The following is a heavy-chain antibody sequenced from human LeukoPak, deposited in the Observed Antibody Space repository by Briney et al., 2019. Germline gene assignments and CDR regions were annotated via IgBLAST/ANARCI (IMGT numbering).Heavy chain of an antibody. CDR3: QYYYDSSGYYYVDY. Sequence: GGSLRLSCTASGFTFGDYAMSWVRQAPGKGLEWVGFIRSKAYGGTTEYAASVKGRFTISRDDSKSIAYLQMNSLKTEDTAVYYCQYYYDSSGYYYVDYWGQGTLVTVSS. CDR1: GFTFGDYA. J-gene: IGHJ4*02. V-gene: IGHV3-49*04. D-gene: IGHD3-22*01. CDR2: IRSKAYGGTT.